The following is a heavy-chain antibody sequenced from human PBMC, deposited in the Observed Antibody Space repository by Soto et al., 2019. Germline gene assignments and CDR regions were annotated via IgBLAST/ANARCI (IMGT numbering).Heavy chain of an antibody. J-gene: IGHJ3*02. D-gene: IGHD3-10*01. CDR1: GFTFSSYG. CDR3: AKEKGMVRGVIIGPDAFDI. CDR2: ISYDGSNK. V-gene: IGHV3-30*18. Sequence: QVQLVESGGGVVQPGRSLRLSCAASGFTFSSYGMHWVRQAPGKGLAWVAVISYDGSNKYYADSVKGRFTISRDNSKNTLYMQMNSLRAEDTAVYYCAKEKGMVRGVIIGPDAFDIWGQGTMVTVSS.